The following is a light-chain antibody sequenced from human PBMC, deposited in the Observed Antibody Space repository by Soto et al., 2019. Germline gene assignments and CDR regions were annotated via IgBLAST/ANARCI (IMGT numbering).Light chain of an antibody. Sequence: QSALTQPPSASGSPGQSVTISCTGTSRDVGGYDYVSWYQQHPGKAPKLMIYEVTKRPSGVPDRFSGSTSGNTASLTVSGLQDEDEADYYCSSYAGSNTYVFGTGTKLTVL. V-gene: IGLV2-8*01. J-gene: IGLJ1*01. CDR1: SRDVGGYDY. CDR2: EVT. CDR3: SSYAGSNTYV.